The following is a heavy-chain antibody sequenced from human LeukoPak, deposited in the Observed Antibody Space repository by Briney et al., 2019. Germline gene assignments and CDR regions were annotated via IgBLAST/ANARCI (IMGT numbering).Heavy chain of an antibody. D-gene: IGHD6-6*01. CDR1: GGSISSYY. V-gene: IGHV4-4*07. Sequence: SETLSLTCTVSGGSISSYYWSWIRQPAGKGLEWIGRVHTSGSTNYNPSLKSRVTMSVDTAKNQFSLKLSSVTAADTAVYYCARDLLYSTSSDGQAYWGQWTLVTVSS. CDR2: VHTSGST. CDR3: ARDLLYSTSSDGQAY. J-gene: IGHJ4*02.